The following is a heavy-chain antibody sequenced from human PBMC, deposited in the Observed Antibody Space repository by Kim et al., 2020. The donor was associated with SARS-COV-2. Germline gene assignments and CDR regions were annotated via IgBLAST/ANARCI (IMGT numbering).Heavy chain of an antibody. CDR2: ISGSGGNT. D-gene: IGHD3-16*02. J-gene: IGHJ4*02. CDR1: GFTFSSYA. Sequence: GGSLRLSCAASGFTFSSYAMSWVRQAPGKGLEWVSGISGSGGNTYYADSVKGRFTISRDNSKNTLYLQMNSLRAEDTAGYYCAKLAYDYVWGSYRPHLDYWGQGTLVTVSS. V-gene: IGHV3-23*01. CDR3: AKLAYDYVWGSYRPHLDY.